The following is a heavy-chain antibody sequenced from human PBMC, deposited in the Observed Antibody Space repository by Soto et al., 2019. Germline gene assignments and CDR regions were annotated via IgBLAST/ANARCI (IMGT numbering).Heavy chain of an antibody. V-gene: IGHV3-33*01. CDR2: IW. CDR3: AREPPYPSYCSSTSCYGDYFDY. J-gene: IGHJ4*02. CDR1: GFTFSSYG. D-gene: IGHD2-2*01. Sequence: QVQLVESGGGVVQPGRSLRLSCAASGFTFSSYGMHWVRQAPGKGLEWVAVIWSDSVKDRFTISRDNSKNTLYLQMNSLRAEDTAVYYCAREPPYPSYCSSTSCYGDYFDYWGQGTLVTVSS.